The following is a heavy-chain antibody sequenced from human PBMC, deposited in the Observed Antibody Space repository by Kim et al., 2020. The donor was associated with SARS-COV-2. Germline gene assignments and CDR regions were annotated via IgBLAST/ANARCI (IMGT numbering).Heavy chain of an antibody. V-gene: IGHV3-23*01. Sequence: SVKGRLTISRDTSKNTLDRQMSSLRAEDTALYYCAKEWVGCCLAGDSFDNWGQGTMVTVSS. D-gene: IGHD1-26*01. CDR3: AKEWVGCCLAGDSFDN. J-gene: IGHJ3*02.